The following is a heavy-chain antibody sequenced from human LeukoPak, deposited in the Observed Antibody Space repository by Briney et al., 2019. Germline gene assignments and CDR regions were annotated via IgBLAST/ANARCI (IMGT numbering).Heavy chain of an antibody. Sequence: SETLSLTCTVSGGSISSSSYYWGWIRQPPGKGLVWIGSIYYSGSTYYNPSLKSRVTISVDTSKNQFSLKLSSVTAADTAVYYCARGGAAAGGFDYWGQGTLVTVSS. V-gene: IGHV4-39*01. CDR2: IYYSGST. D-gene: IGHD6-13*01. CDR1: GGSISSSSYY. CDR3: ARGGAAAGGFDY. J-gene: IGHJ4*02.